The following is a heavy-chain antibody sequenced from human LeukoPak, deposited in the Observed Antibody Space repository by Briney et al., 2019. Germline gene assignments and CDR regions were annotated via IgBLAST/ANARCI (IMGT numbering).Heavy chain of an antibody. Sequence: ASVKVSCKASGYTFTAYCIHWVRQAPGQGLEWMGWINPNSGGTNYAQRFQGRVTMTRDTSISTVYMELSRLRSDDTAVYYCASLYGDYVSSDYWGQGTLVTVSS. J-gene: IGHJ4*02. V-gene: IGHV1-2*02. D-gene: IGHD4-17*01. CDR2: INPNSGGT. CDR3: ASLYGDYVSSDY. CDR1: GYTFTAYC.